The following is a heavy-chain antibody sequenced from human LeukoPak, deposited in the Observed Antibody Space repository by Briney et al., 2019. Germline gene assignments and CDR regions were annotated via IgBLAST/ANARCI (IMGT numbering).Heavy chain of an antibody. V-gene: IGHV3-23*01. CDR2: ITGSGGNT. CDR1: GFIFSSYS. CDR3: AKAASSSWPSYYYGMDV. Sequence: GGSLRLSCAASGFIFSSYSMSWVRQAPGKGLEWVSVITGSGGNTYYADSVKGRFTISKDNSKNTVYLQMSSLRVDDTAVYYCAKAASSSWPSYYYGMDVWGQGTTVTVSS. D-gene: IGHD6-13*01. J-gene: IGHJ6*02.